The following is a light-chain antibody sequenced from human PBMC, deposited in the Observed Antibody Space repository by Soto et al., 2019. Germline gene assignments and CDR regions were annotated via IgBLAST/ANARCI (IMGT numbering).Light chain of an antibody. CDR2: GAS. V-gene: IGKV3-15*01. CDR1: QSVSSN. CDR3: QQYYNWLGT. J-gene: IGKJ1*01. Sequence: EIVMTQSPATLSVSPGERATLSCRASQSVSSNLAWYQQKPGQAPRLLIYGASTRATGTPARFSGSGSGTEFTLTIRSLQSEDFAVYYCQQYYNWLGTFGPGTKVEIK.